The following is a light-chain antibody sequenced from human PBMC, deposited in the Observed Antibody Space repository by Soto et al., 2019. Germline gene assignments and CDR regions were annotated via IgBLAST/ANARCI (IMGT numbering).Light chain of an antibody. J-gene: IGLJ1*01. CDR3: SSYTSSSTYF. Sequence: QSALTQPASMSGSPGQSITISCTGTSSDVGGYNYVSWYQQHPGKAPKLMICEVSNRPSGVSNRFSGSKSGNTASLTISWLQAEYEADYYCSSYTSSSTYFFGTGTQLTVL. CDR1: SSDVGGYNY. V-gene: IGLV2-14*01. CDR2: EVS.